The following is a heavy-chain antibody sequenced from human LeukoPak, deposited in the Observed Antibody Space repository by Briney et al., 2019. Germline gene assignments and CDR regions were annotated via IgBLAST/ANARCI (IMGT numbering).Heavy chain of an antibody. CDR3: ARDRWGYLLDY. D-gene: IGHD2-15*01. J-gene: IGHJ4*02. CDR2: IKHDGSDK. V-gene: IGHV3-7*01. Sequence: GGSLRLSCAASGFTFSSYWMSWVRQAPGKGLEWVANIKHDGSDKYYVDSVKGRFTISRDNAKNSLYLQMSSLRAEDTAVYYCARDRWGYLLDYWGQGTLVTVSS. CDR1: GFTFSSYW.